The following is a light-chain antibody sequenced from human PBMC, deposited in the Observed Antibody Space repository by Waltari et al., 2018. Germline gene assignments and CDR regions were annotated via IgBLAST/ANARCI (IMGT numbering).Light chain of an antibody. CDR3: HQYVESPAT. J-gene: IGKJ1*01. CDR1: QSVSSY. Sequence: EIVLTQSPCTVSLSPGDRATSSCWASQSVSSYLAWSQQKPGQAPRLLIYHASTRATGIPDRFSGSGSGTDFSLTISRLEPEDFAMYYCHQYVESPATFGQGTKVEIK. V-gene: IGKV3-20*01. CDR2: HAS.